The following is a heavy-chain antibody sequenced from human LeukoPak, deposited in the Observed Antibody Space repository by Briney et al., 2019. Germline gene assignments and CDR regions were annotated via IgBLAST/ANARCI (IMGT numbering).Heavy chain of an antibody. D-gene: IGHD4-17*01. Sequence: GGSLRLSCAASGFTFSSYWMSWVRQAPGKGLEWVANIKQDGSEKYYVDSVKGRFTVSRDNAKNTLYLQMNSLRAEDTAVYYCARGIATVTLDYWGQGTLITVSS. CDR3: ARGIATVTLDY. CDR1: GFTFSSYW. CDR2: IKQDGSEK. V-gene: IGHV3-7*01. J-gene: IGHJ4*02.